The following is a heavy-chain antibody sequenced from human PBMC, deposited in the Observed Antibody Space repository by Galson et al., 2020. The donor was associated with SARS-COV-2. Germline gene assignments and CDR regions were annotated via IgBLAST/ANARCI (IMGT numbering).Heavy chain of an antibody. Sequence: GESLKISCAASGFTFSSYDMHWVRQPTGKRLEWVSAIDTAAYTYYTDSVKGRFTISRENAKKSLYLQMNSLRAEGTAVYYCAKIAATGDAFDIWGQGTMVSVSS. D-gene: IGHD6-13*01. CDR3: AKIAATGDAFDI. CDR1: GFTFSSYD. CDR2: IDTAAYT. J-gene: IGHJ3*02. V-gene: IGHV3-13*01.